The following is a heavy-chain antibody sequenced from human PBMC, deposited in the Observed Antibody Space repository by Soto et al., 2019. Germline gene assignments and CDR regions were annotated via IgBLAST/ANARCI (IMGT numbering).Heavy chain of an antibody. V-gene: IGHV4-39*01. CDR2: IYYSGST. CDR1: GGSISSSSYY. D-gene: IGHD2-15*01. Sequence: SETLSLTCTVSGGSISSSSYYWGWIRQPPGKGLEWIGSIYYSGSTYYNPSLKSRVTISVDTSKNQFSLKLSSVTAADTAVYYCARQDIVVVVAHDNWFDPWGQGTLVTVSS. CDR3: ARQDIVVVVAHDNWFDP. J-gene: IGHJ5*02.